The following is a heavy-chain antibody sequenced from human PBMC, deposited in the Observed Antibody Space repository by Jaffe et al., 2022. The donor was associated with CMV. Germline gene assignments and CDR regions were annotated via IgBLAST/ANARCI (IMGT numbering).Heavy chain of an antibody. Sequence: QVQLVQSGAEVKKPGASVKVSCKASGYTFTGYYMHWVRQAPGQGLEWMGWINPNSGGTNYAQKFQGRVTMTRDTSISTAYMELSRLRSDDTAVYYCAREPPPQYQLQGIYYYYGMDVWGQGTTVTVSS. D-gene: IGHD2-2*01. CDR1: GYTFTGYY. J-gene: IGHJ6*02. CDR3: AREPPPQYQLQGIYYYYGMDV. V-gene: IGHV1-2*02. CDR2: INPNSGGT.